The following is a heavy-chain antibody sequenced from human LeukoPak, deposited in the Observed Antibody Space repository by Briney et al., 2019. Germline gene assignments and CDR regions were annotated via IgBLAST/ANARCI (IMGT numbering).Heavy chain of an antibody. J-gene: IGHJ4*02. Sequence: GASVKVSCKASGYTFTGYYMHWVRQAPGQGLEWMGWINPNSGGTNYAQKFQGRVTMTRDTSISTAYMELSRLRSDDTAVYYCARVKSIAVAGSFDYWGQGTLVTVSS. D-gene: IGHD6-19*01. V-gene: IGHV1-2*02. CDR1: GYTFTGYY. CDR3: ARVKSIAVAGSFDY. CDR2: INPNSGGT.